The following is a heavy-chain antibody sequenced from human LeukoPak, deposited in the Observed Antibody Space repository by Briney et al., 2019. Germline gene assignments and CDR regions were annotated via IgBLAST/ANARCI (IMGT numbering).Heavy chain of an antibody. CDR2: LSSGSNYI. V-gene: IGHV3-21*04. CDR1: GFTFNSYS. J-gene: IGHJ4*02. D-gene: IGHD5-12*01. Sequence: PGGSLRLSCAASGFTFNSYSMNWVRQAPGKGLEWVSSLSSGSNYIYYADSVKGRFTISRDNSKNTLYVQMNSLRAEDTAVYYCAKDLLAATIDYYFDYWGQGTLVTVSA. CDR3: AKDLLAATIDYYFDY.